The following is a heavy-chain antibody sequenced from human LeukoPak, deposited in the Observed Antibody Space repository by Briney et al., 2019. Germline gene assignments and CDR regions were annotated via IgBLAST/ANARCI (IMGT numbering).Heavy chain of an antibody. D-gene: IGHD3-16*02. J-gene: IGHJ4*02. CDR2: IRSKAYGGTT. CDR1: GFTFGDYA. V-gene: IGHV3-49*04. Sequence: PGRSLRLSCIASGFTFGDYAMSWVRQAPGKGLEWEDFIRSKAYGGTTEYAASVKGRLTISRDDSKSIAYLQMNSLKTEDTAVYYCTRDNLNDYVWGSYRPSLYYFNYWGQGTLVTV. CDR3: TRDNLNDYVWGSYRPSLYYFNY.